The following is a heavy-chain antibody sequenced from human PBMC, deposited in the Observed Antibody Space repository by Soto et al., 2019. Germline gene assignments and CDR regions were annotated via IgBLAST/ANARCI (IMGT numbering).Heavy chain of an antibody. CDR2: ISGSGGST. V-gene: IGHV3-23*01. CDR3: AKDSYCSGGSYYAAY. Sequence: GSLRLSCAASGFTFSSYAMSWVRPAPGKGLEWVSAISGSGGSTYYADSVKGRFTISRDNSKNTLYLQMNSLRAEDTAAYHCAKDSYCSGGSYYAAYWGQGILVTVTS. J-gene: IGHJ4*02. CDR1: GFTFSSYA. D-gene: IGHD2-15*01.